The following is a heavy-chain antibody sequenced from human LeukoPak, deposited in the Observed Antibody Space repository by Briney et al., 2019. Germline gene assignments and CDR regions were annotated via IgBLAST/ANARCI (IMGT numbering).Heavy chain of an antibody. V-gene: IGHV6-1*01. J-gene: IGHJ4*02. D-gene: IGHD3-9*01. Sequence: SQTLSLTCAISGDSVSSNNGAWNWIRQSPSRGLEWLGRTYYRSKWYNDYAGSFISRITISPDTSKSQFSLQLDSVTPEDTAVYYCARDVGATGWHTFDYWGQGTLVTVSS. CDR2: TYYRSKWYN. CDR3: ARDVGATGWHTFDY. CDR1: GDSVSSNNGA.